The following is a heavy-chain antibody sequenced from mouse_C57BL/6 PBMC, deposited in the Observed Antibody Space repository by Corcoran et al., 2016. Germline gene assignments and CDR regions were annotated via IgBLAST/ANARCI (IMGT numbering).Heavy chain of an antibody. J-gene: IGHJ2*01. Sequence: QVQLQQSGAELVKPGASVKISCKASGYAFSSYWMNWVKQRPGKGLEWIGQIYPGDGDTNYNGKFKGKATLTADKSSSTAYMQLSSLTSEDSAVYFCARLLYYGSSYVYFDYWGQGTTLTVSS. V-gene: IGHV1-80*01. D-gene: IGHD1-1*01. CDR1: GYAFSSYW. CDR2: IYPGDGDT. CDR3: ARLLYYGSSYVYFDY.